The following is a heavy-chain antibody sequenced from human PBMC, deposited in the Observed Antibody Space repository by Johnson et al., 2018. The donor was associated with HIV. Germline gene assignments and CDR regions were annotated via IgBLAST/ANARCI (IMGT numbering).Heavy chain of an antibody. J-gene: IGHJ3*02. Sequence: VQLVESGGGLVQPGGSLRLSCAASGFTVSSNYMSWVRQAPGKGLEWVSVIYSGGSTYYADSVKGRFTISRDNSKNTLYLQMNSLRAEATAVYYCTTWPYYDETSEDAFDIWGQGTMVTVSS. V-gene: IGHV3-66*02. CDR3: TTWPYYDETSEDAFDI. CDR1: GFTVSSNY. D-gene: IGHD3-3*01. CDR2: IYSGGST.